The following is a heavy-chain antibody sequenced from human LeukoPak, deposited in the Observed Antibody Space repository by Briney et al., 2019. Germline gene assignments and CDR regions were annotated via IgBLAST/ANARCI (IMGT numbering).Heavy chain of an antibody. CDR1: GFNFNGYA. Sequence: PGGSLRLSCAASGFNFNGYAMSWVRQAPGKGLEWVSVISGGGGSTCYADSVKGRFTVSRDNSRNTVSLQMSSLRAEDTAIYYCTKNRGATYNYYMDVWGNGTTVTVSS. J-gene: IGHJ6*03. CDR3: TKNRGATYNYYMDV. D-gene: IGHD4/OR15-4a*01. V-gene: IGHV3-23*01. CDR2: ISGGGGST.